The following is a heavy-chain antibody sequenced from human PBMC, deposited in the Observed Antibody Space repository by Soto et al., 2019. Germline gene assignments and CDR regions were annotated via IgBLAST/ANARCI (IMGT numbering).Heavy chain of an antibody. CDR2: IYLGDSDT. CDR1: GYSFTTFW. D-gene: IGHD3-22*01. CDR3: ARAYDSSGYYPTYFDY. J-gene: IGHJ4*02. V-gene: IGHV5-51*01. Sequence: GESLKISCKGSGYSFTTFWIGWVRQMPGKGLEWMGIIYLGDSDTRYSPSFQGQVTFSVDKSISTAYLQWSSLKASDTAMYYCARAYDSSGYYPTYFDYWGQGTLVTVSS.